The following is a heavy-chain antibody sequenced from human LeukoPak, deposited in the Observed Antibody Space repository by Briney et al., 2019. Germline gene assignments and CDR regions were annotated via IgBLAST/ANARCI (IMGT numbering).Heavy chain of an antibody. D-gene: IGHD6-19*01. Sequence: GGSLRLSCAASGFTFSSYSMTWVRQAPGKGLEWVSSITGSSTYIDYADSVKGRFTISRDNAKNSLYLQMNSLRAEDTAVYYCAKDWVAGIFDYWGQGTLVTVSS. V-gene: IGHV3-21*01. J-gene: IGHJ4*02. CDR2: ITGSSTYI. CDR3: AKDWVAGIFDY. CDR1: GFTFSSYS.